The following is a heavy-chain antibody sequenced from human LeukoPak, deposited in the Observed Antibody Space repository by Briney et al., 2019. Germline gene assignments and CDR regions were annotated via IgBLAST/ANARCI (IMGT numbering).Heavy chain of an antibody. V-gene: IGHV1-8*01. Sequence: ASVKVSCKASGYIFTGYDINWVRQATGQGPEWMGWMNPNSGNTGYAQKFQGRVTMTRNTSISTAYMELSSLRFEDTAVYYCARWGPISLHYWGQGTLVTVSS. CDR1: GYIFTGYD. CDR3: ARWGPISLHY. CDR2: MNPNSGNT. J-gene: IGHJ4*02. D-gene: IGHD3-3*02.